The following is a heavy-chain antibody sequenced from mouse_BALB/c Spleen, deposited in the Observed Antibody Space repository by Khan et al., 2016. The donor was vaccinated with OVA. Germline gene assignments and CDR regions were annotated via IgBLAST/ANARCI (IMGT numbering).Heavy chain of an antibody. CDR2: ISYSGSA. J-gene: IGHJ1*01. CDR3: ARRYYYGHWYFDV. Sequence: EVKLEESGPGLVKPSQSLSLTCTVTGYSITSDYAWNWIRQFPGNKLEWMGYISYSGSANYNPSLKSRISITRDTSENQLFLQLNSGTTEDSATYYCARRYYYGHWYFDVWGAGTTVTVSS. V-gene: IGHV3-2*02. CDR1: GYSITSDYA. D-gene: IGHD1-1*01.